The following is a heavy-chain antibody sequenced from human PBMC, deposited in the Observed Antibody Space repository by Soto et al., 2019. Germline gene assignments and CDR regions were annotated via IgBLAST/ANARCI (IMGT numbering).Heavy chain of an antibody. CDR3: ARRYSSGVDY. CDR1: GGSISSYY. D-gene: IGHD6-19*01. V-gene: IGHV4-59*08. CDR2: IFYSGST. Sequence: SETLSLTCTVSGGSISSYYWSWIRQPPGKGLEWIGYIFYSGSTNYNPSLKSRVTISVDTSKNQFSLKLSSVTAADTAVYYCARRYSSGVDYWGEGTLVTVSS. J-gene: IGHJ4*02.